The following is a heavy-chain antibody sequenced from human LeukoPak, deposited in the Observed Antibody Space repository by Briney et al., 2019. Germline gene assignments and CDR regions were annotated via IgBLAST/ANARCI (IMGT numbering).Heavy chain of an antibody. D-gene: IGHD1-1*01. V-gene: IGHV4-59*01. CDR3: ARDGRRQSFDY. Sequence: SETLSLTCTVSGGSISSYYWSWIRQPPGKGLEWIGYIYHSGSTNYNPSLKSRVTISVDTSKNQFSLKLSSVTAADTAVYYCARDGRRQSFDYWGQGTLVTVSS. CDR2: IYHSGST. CDR1: GGSISSYY. J-gene: IGHJ4*02.